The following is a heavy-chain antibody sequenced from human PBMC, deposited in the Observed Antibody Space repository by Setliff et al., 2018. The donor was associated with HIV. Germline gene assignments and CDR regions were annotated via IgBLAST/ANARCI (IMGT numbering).Heavy chain of an antibody. Sequence: SETLSLTCAVYGGSFSGYYWTWIRQPPGKGLEWTGQINHSGSTNYNPSLKSRVTMSVDTSKNQFSLRLSSVTAADTAVYYCSKILNLYNYMDAWGKGTTVTVSS. V-gene: IGHV4-34*01. CDR2: INHSGST. D-gene: IGHD3-9*01. J-gene: IGHJ6*03. CDR3: SKILNLYNYMDA. CDR1: GGSFSGYY.